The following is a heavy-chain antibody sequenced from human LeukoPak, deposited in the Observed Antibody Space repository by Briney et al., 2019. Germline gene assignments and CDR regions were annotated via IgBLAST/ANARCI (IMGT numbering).Heavy chain of an antibody. J-gene: IGHJ4*02. Sequence: SQTLSLTCAISGDSVSSNSAAWDWIRQSPSRGLEWLGRTYYRSKWYNDYAVSVRSRITINPDTSKNQFSLQLNSVTPEDTAVYYCARDPEYNILTGYYDSWGQGTLVTVSS. CDR3: ARDPEYNILTGYYDS. CDR2: TYYRSKWYN. V-gene: IGHV6-1*01. D-gene: IGHD3-9*01. CDR1: GDSVSSNSAA.